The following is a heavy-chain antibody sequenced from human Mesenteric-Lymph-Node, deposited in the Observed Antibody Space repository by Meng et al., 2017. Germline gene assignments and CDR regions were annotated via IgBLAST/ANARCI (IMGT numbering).Heavy chain of an antibody. CDR2: ISPTGGSL. Sequence: QVQLVEVGGNLVKAGGSLRLSCAASGFTFSDYYMAWIRQPPGQGLEWVASISPTGGSLYYADSVKGRFSISRDNAKNSLSLEMNILRVEDTAVYYCARDHGFLNWFDPWGQGTLVTVSS. V-gene: IGHV3-11*04. CDR3: ARDHGFLNWFDP. CDR1: GFTFSDYY. J-gene: IGHJ5*02. D-gene: IGHD2/OR15-2a*01.